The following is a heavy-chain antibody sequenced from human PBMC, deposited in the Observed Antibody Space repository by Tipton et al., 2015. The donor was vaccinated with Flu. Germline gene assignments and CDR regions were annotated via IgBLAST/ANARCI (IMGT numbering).Heavy chain of an antibody. J-gene: IGHJ4*02. CDR3: AGRSVAGSGSDY. D-gene: IGHD6-19*01. V-gene: IGHV4-59*08. Sequence: TLSLTCTVSDGSIRNYYWSWIRQPPGKGLEYIGYIYYGGSATYTPSLKSRVTISLDTSKNQFSLRLTSLTVADTAVYYCAGRSVAGSGSDYWGQGTLVTVSS. CDR2: IYYGGSA. CDR1: DGSIRNYY.